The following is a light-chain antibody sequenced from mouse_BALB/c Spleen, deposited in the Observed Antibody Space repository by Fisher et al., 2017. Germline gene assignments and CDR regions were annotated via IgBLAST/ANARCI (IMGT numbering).Light chain of an antibody. CDR2: STS. Sequence: DIVLTQTPAIMSASPGEKVTMTCRASSSVSSSYLHWYQQKSGASPKLWIYSTSNLASGVPARFSGSGSGTSYSLTISSVEAEDAADYYCHQWSSYRTFGGGTKLEIK. CDR1: SSVSSSY. CDR3: HQWSSYRT. V-gene: IGKV4-57-1*01. J-gene: IGKJ1*01.